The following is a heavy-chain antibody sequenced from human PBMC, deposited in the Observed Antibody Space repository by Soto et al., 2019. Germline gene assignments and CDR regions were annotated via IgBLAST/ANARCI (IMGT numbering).Heavy chain of an antibody. D-gene: IGHD3-10*01. J-gene: IGHJ4*02. V-gene: IGHV4-30-2*01. CDR3: ARVRQDYFGSGSLDY. CDR1: GASISSGGYS. Sequence: TLSLTCAVSGASISSGGYSWSWLRQPPGKGLEWIGYIFHSGGTYYNPSLESRVTISIDRSKNQFSLKLTSLTAADTAVYYCARVRQDYFGSGSLDYWGQGTLVTVS. CDR2: IFHSGGT.